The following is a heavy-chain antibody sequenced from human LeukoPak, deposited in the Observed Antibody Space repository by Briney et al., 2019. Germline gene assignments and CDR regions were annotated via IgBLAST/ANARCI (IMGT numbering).Heavy chain of an antibody. D-gene: IGHD2-2*01. J-gene: IGHJ6*02. CDR3: ARDTPVVVPAAIRGRIYYYGMDV. CDR2: VVPILGIA. CDR1: GGTFSSYA. Sequence: LVKVSCKASGGTFSSYAISWVRQAPGQGLEWMGRVVPILGIANYAQKSQGRVTITADKSTSTAYMELSSLRSEDTAVYYCARDTPVVVPAAIRGRIYYYGMDVWGQGTTVTVSS. V-gene: IGHV1-69*04.